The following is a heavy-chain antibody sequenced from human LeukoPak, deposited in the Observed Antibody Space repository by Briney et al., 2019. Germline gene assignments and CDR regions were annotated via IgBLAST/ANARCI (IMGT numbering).Heavy chain of an antibody. CDR1: GGSFSGYY. V-gene: IGHV4-34*01. CDR3: ARDFSQWLVPVWFDP. J-gene: IGHJ5*02. CDR2: INHSGST. D-gene: IGHD6-19*01. Sequence: SETLSLTCAVYGGSFSGYYWSWIRQPPGKGLEWIGEINHSGSTNYNPSLKSRVTISVDTSKNQFSLKLSSVTAADTAVYYCARDFSQWLVPVWFDPWGQGTLVTVSS.